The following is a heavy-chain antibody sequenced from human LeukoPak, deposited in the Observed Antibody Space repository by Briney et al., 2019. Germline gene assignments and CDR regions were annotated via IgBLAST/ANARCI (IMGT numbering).Heavy chain of an antibody. CDR3: ARYDSSGFIFDY. J-gene: IGHJ4*02. D-gene: IGHD3-22*01. V-gene: IGHV4-31*03. Sequence: SQTLSLTCTVSGGSISSGGYYWSRIRQHPGKGLEWIGYIYYSGSTYYNPSLKSRVTISVDTSKNQFSLKLSSVTAADTAVYYCARYDSSGFIFDYWGQGTLVTVSS. CDR1: GGSISSGGYY. CDR2: IYYSGST.